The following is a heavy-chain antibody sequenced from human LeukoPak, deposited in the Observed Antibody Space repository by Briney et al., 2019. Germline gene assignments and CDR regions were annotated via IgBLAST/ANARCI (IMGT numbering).Heavy chain of an antibody. CDR2: ISSSSSYI. CDR1: GFTFSSYS. CDR3: ARGSGFRQLGYNWFDP. V-gene: IGHV3-21*01. Sequence: PGGSLRLSCAASGFTFSSYSMNWVRQAPGKGLEWVSSISSSSSYIYYADSVKGRFTISRDNAKNSLYLQMNSLRAEDTAVYYCARGSGFRQLGYNWFDPWGQRTLVTVSS. D-gene: IGHD6-6*01. J-gene: IGHJ5*02.